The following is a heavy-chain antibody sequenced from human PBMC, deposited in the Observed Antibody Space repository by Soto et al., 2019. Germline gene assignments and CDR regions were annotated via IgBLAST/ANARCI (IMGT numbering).Heavy chain of an antibody. CDR3: ARERGKAAAVHFDY. CDR1: GFTFSSYW. D-gene: IGHD6-13*01. V-gene: IGHV3-74*01. CDR2: INSDGSST. J-gene: IGHJ4*02. Sequence: EVQLVESGGGLVQPGGSLRLSCAASGFTFSSYWMHWVRQAPGKGLVWVSRINSDGSSTSYADSVKGRFTISRDNAKNTLYLQMNRLRAEDTAVYYCARERGKAAAVHFDYWGQGTLVTVSS.